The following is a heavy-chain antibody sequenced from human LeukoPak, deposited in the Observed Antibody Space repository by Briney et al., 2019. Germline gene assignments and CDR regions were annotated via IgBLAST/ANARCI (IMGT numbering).Heavy chain of an antibody. CDR2: INPNSGGT. J-gene: IGHJ4*02. D-gene: IGHD2-2*01. CDR3: ARPLGYCSSTSCYADY. V-gene: IGHV1-2*06. CDR1: GYTFTGYY. Sequence: GASVKVSCKASGYTFTGYYMHWVRQAPGQGLEWMGRINPNSGGTNYAQKFQGRVTMTRDTSISTAYMELSRLRSDDTAVYYCARPLGYCSSTSCYADYWGQGTLVTASS.